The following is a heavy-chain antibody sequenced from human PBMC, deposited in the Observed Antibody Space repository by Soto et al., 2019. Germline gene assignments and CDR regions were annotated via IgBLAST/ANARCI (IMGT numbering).Heavy chain of an antibody. CDR3: AKDRIAVVTHTLDY. CDR1: GFIFGSYG. CDR2: ISYDGTNK. Sequence: GGSLRLSCTASGFIFGSYGMHWVRQAPGKGLEWVALISYDGTNKYYPDSVKGRFTISRDNSKNTLYLQMNSLRAEDTAVYYCAKDRIAVVTHTLDYWGQGTLVTVSS. D-gene: IGHD2-15*01. V-gene: IGHV3-30*18. J-gene: IGHJ4*02.